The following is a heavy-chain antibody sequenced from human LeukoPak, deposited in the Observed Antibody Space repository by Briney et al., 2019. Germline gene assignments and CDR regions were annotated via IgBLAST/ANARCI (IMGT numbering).Heavy chain of an antibody. J-gene: IGHJ4*02. CDR2: INPNSGGT. CDR3: ARYYCSGGSCYYKFDY. D-gene: IGHD2-15*01. CDR1: GYTFTVYY. V-gene: IGHV1-2*02. Sequence: ASVKVSCKASGYTFTVYYMHWVRQAPGQGLEWMGWINPNSGGTNYAQKFQGRVTMTRDTSISTAYMELSRLRSDDTAVYYCARYYCSGGSCYYKFDYWGQGTLVTVSS.